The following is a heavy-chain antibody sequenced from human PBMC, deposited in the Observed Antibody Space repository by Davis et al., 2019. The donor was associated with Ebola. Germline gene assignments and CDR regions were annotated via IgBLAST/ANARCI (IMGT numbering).Heavy chain of an antibody. Sequence: GESLKISCAASGFTFSSYSMNWVRQAPGKGLEWVSSISSSRSYIYYADSVKGRSTISRDNAKNSLYLQMNSLRAEDTAVYYCAGDLHYYDSSGYYLLSFDYWGQGTLVTVSS. V-gene: IGHV3-21*01. CDR2: ISSSRSYI. CDR1: GFTFSSYS. J-gene: IGHJ4*02. D-gene: IGHD3-22*01. CDR3: AGDLHYYDSSGYYLLSFDY.